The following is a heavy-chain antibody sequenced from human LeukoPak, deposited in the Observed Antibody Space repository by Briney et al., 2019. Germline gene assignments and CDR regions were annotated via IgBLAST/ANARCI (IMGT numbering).Heavy chain of an antibody. V-gene: IGHV1-18*01. CDR3: ARATGRVVRGITWRYFDS. CDR1: GYTFTSYG. CDR2: ISAYNGNT. Sequence: ASVKVSCKASGYTFTSYGISWVRQAPGQGLEWMGWISAYNGNTKYAQKLQGRVTMTTDTSTSTAYMELRSLRSDDTAVYYCARATGRVVRGITWRYFDSWGQGTLVTVSS. D-gene: IGHD3-10*01. J-gene: IGHJ4*02.